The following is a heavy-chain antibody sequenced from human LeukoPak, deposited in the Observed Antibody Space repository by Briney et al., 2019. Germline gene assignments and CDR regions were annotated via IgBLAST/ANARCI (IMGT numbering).Heavy chain of an antibody. CDR2: IHPNSGGT. CDR3: ARRHLRMRSYDF. J-gene: IGHJ4*02. V-gene: IGHV1-2*02. Sequence: ASVKVSCKASGYAFTGYYIHWVRQAPGQGLEWMGWIHPNSGGTNYAQKFQGRVTMTRDTSMNTVYMELSRLTSDDTAMYYCARRHLRMRSYDFWGQGTLAIVSS. D-gene: IGHD3-10*01. CDR1: GYAFTGYY.